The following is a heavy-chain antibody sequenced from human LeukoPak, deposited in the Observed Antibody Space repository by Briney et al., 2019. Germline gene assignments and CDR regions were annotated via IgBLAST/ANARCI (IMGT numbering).Heavy chain of an antibody. CDR2: ISGSGGST. V-gene: IGHV3-23*01. J-gene: IGHJ6*02. CDR1: GFTFSSYA. D-gene: IGHD6-19*01. CDR3: AKAYSATAVAGTGGIDV. Sequence: PGGSLRLSCAASGFTFSSYAMSWVRQAPGKGLEWVSAISGSGGSTYYADSVKGRFTISRDNSKNTLYLQMNSLRAEDTAVYYCAKAYSATAVAGTGGIDVWGQGTTVTVSS.